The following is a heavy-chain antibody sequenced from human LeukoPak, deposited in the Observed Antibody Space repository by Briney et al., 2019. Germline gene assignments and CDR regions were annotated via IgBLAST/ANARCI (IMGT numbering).Heavy chain of an antibody. Sequence: GGSLRLSCAASGFTFSSYGMSWVRQAPGKGLEWVSAISGSGGSTYYADSVKGRFTISRDNSKNTLYLQMNSLRAEDTAVYYCAKDEATYYYDSSGLSNWFDPWGQGTLVTVSS. D-gene: IGHD3-22*01. CDR3: AKDEATYYYDSSGLSNWFDP. J-gene: IGHJ5*02. CDR2: ISGSGGST. CDR1: GFTFSSYG. V-gene: IGHV3-23*01.